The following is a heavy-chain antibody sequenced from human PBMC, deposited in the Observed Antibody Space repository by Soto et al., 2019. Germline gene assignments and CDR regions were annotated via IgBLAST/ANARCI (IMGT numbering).Heavy chain of an antibody. J-gene: IGHJ4*02. V-gene: IGHV3-74*01. CDR2: ISGDASTA. D-gene: IGHD1-20*01. CDR1: EFTFSGYW. Sequence: EVQLVESGGGLTQPGGSLRLSCAASEFTFSGYWMHWVRQVPGKGLVWVSGISGDASTANYAGPVRGRFTISRDNAKNTVYLQMNRLRAEDTGMYYCARGLKGDYNSDYWGQGTLVTVSS. CDR3: ARGLKGDYNSDY.